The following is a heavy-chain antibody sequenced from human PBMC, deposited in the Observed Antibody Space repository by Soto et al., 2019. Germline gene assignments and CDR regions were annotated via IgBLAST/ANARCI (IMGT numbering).Heavy chain of an antibody. CDR1: GGSISSYY. D-gene: IGHD1-1*01. Sequence: SETLSLTCTVSGGSISSYYWSWIRQPPGKGLEWIGYIYYSGSTNYNPSLKSRVTISVDTSKNQFSLKLSSVTAADTAVYYCARDSGPTGAFDYWGQGTLVTVSS. CDR2: IYYSGST. V-gene: IGHV4-59*01. CDR3: ARDSGPTGAFDY. J-gene: IGHJ4*02.